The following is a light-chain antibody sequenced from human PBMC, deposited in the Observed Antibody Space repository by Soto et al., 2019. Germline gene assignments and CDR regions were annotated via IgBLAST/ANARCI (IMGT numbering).Light chain of an antibody. CDR3: SSYTTSTTYV. J-gene: IGLJ1*01. V-gene: IGLV2-14*01. CDR2: EVS. Sequence: QSVLTQPASVSGSPGQSITISCTGTSSDVGGYNYVSWYQQHPGKAPKLMIYEVSYRPSGVSHRFSGSKSGNTASVTISGLQAEDEADYYCSSYTTSTTYVFGTGTKVTDL. CDR1: SSDVGGYNY.